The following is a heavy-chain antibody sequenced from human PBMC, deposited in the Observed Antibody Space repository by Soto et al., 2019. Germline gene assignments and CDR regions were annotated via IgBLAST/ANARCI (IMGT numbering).Heavy chain of an antibody. CDR1: GIIFSNYA. Sequence: EVQLVESGGGLVQPGGSLRLSCAASGIIFSNYAMNWVRQAPGKGLEWVSYISIGSSTKYYADSVKGRFTISRDDAKNSLFLQMNSLRDEDTAVYYCAMVPPAYWGQGTLVTVSS. J-gene: IGHJ4*02. V-gene: IGHV3-48*02. CDR2: ISIGSSTK. CDR3: AMVPPAY.